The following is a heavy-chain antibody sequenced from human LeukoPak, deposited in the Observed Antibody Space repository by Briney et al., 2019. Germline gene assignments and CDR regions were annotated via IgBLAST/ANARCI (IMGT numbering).Heavy chain of an antibody. J-gene: IGHJ4*02. V-gene: IGHV3-21*01. CDR3: TRHDMYDDSSAYEYYFDY. CDR1: GFTFSSYS. CDR2: ISSSSSYI. D-gene: IGHD3-22*01. Sequence: GGSLRLSCAASGFTFSSYSMNWVRQAPGKGLEWVSSISSSSSYIYYADSVKGRFTISRDNAKNSLYLQMNSLRAEDTAVYYCTRHDMYDDSSAYEYYFDYWGQGTLVTVSS.